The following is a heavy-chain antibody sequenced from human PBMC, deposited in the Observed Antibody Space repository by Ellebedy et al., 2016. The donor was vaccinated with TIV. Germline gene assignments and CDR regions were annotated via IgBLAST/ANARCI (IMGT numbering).Heavy chain of an antibody. D-gene: IGHD3-16*01. CDR3: ARDLFGGVTADY. Sequence: ASVKVSXKASGYTFTSYYMHWVRQAPGQGLEWMGIINPSGGSTSYAQKFQGRVTMTRDTSSSTVYMELSSLRSEDTAVYYCARDLFGGVTADYWGQGTLVTVFS. V-gene: IGHV1-46*01. J-gene: IGHJ4*02. CDR1: GYTFTSYY. CDR2: INPSGGST.